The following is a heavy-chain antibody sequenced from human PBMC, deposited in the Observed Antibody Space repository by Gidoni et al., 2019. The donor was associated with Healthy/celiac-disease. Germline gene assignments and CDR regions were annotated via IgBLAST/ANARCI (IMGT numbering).Heavy chain of an antibody. CDR3: ASLRPRIAAAGPFDY. CDR1: GHTFTSYA. J-gene: IGHJ4*02. Sequence: QVQLVQSGAEVKKPGASVKVSCKASGHTFTSYAMHWVRQAPGQRLEWMGWINAGNGNTKYSQKFQGRVTITRDTSASTAYMELSSLRSEDTAVYYCASLRPRIAAAGPFDYWGQGTLVTVSS. D-gene: IGHD6-13*01. V-gene: IGHV1-3*01. CDR2: INAGNGNT.